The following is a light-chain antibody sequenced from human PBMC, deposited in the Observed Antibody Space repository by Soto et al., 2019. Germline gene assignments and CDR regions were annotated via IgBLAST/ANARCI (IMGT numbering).Light chain of an antibody. CDR2: DVS. Sequence: QSALTQPASVSGSPGQSITISCTGTSSDVGGYNYVSWYQQHPGKAPKLMIYDVSNRPPGVSNRFSGSKSGNTASLTISGLQAEDEADYYCSSYTSSSTPVFGPGTKVTVL. CDR1: SSDVGGYNY. CDR3: SSYTSSSTPV. V-gene: IGLV2-14*01. J-gene: IGLJ1*01.